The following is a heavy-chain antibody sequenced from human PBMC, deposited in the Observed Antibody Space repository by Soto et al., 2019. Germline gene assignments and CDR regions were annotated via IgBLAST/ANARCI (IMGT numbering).Heavy chain of an antibody. CDR2: ISGDGSVA. Sequence: GGSLRLSCAASGFTFSNHWIHWVRQAPGKGLVWVSRISGDGSVATYADSVKGRFTISRDNAKNTLYLQMNSLRAEDTAVYYCASAVANARNGLIIWGQGTLVTVSS. D-gene: IGHD5-12*01. CDR1: GFTFSNHW. J-gene: IGHJ3*02. CDR3: ASAVANARNGLII. V-gene: IGHV3-74*03.